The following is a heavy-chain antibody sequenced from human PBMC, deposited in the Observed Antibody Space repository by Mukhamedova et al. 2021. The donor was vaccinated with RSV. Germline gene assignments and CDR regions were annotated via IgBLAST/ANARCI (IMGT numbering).Heavy chain of an antibody. CDR2: ISYDGSNK. J-gene: IGHJ2*01. V-gene: IGHV3-30-3*01. D-gene: IGHD6-13*01. Sequence: GPGKRLEWVAVISYDGSNKYYADSVKGRFTISRDNSKNTLYLQMNSLRAEDTAVYYCARDPSSSWYWYFDLWGRGTLVTVSS. CDR3: ARDPSSSWYWYFDL.